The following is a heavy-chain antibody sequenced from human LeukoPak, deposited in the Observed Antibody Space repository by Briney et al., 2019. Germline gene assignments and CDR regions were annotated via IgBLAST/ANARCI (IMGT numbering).Heavy chain of an antibody. CDR3: ASIPRGYCSGGSCYGVDYYYYYGMDV. D-gene: IGHD2-15*01. CDR1: GYTFTGYH. V-gene: IGHV1-2*02. CDR2: INPNSGGT. J-gene: IGHJ6*02. Sequence: GASVKVSCKASGYTFTGYHVHWVRQAPGQGLEWMGWINPNSGGTNYAQKFQGRDTMTRDTSISTAYMELSRLRSDDTAVYYCASIPRGYCSGGSCYGVDYYYYYGMDVWGQGTTVTVSS.